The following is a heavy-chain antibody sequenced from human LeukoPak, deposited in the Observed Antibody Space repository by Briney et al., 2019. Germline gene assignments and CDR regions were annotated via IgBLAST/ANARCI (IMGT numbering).Heavy chain of an antibody. CDR2: IRSKANSYAT. J-gene: IGHJ4*02. CDR1: GFTFSGSA. CDR3: TRPSIAADY. D-gene: IGHD6-13*01. Sequence: PGGSLRLSCAASGFTFSGSAMHWVRQASGEGLEWVGRIRSKANSYATAYAASVKGRFTISRDDSKNTAYLQMNSLKTEDTAVYYCTRPSIAADYWGQGTLVTVSS. V-gene: IGHV3-73*01.